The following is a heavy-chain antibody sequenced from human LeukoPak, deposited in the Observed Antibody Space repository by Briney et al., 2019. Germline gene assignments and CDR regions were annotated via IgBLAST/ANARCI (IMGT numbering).Heavy chain of an antibody. V-gene: IGHV3-30*01. CDR2: ISYDGSNK. D-gene: IGHD4-17*01. CDR3: ASRHYDFGYY. Sequence: WVSVISYDGSNKYYADSVKGRFTISRDNSKNTLYLQMNSLRAEDTAIYYCASRHYDFGYYWGQGTLVTVSS. J-gene: IGHJ4*02.